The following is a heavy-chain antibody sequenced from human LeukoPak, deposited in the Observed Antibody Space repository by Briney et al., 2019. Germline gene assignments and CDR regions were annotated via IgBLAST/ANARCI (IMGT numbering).Heavy chain of an antibody. CDR3: ARARGYCSGGSCYDY. V-gene: IGHV1-69*01. CDR2: IIPIFGTA. CDR1: GGTFSSYA. Sequence: SVKVSCKASGGTFSSYAISWVRQAPGQGLEWMGGIIPIFGTANYAQKFQGRVTITADESTSTAYMELSSLRSEDTAVYYCARARGYCSGGSCYDYWGQGTPVTVSS. D-gene: IGHD2-15*01. J-gene: IGHJ4*02.